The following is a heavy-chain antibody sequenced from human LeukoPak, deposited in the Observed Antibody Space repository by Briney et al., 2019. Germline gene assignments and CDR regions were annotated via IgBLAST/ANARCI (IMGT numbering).Heavy chain of an antibody. D-gene: IGHD3-22*01. CDR3: ARVSYDSSGYGPDY. V-gene: IGHV1-2*02. J-gene: IGHJ4*02. CDR2: INPNSGGT. CDR1: GYTFSGYY. Sequence: ASVKVSCKASGYTFSGYYMYWVRQAPGQGPEWMGWINPNSGGTNYAQKFQGRVTMTRDTSSSTAYMELSRLRSDDTAVYYCARVSYDSSGYGPDYWGQGTLVTVSS.